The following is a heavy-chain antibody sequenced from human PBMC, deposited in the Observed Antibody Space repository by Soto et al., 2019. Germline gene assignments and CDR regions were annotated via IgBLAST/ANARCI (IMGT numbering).Heavy chain of an antibody. D-gene: IGHD2-8*01. V-gene: IGHV3-21*01. Sequence: PGGSLRLSCAASGFTFSSYSMNWVRQAPGKGLEWVSSISSSSSYIYYADSVKGRFTISRDNAKNSLYLQMNSLRAEDTVVYYCARVRYCTDGVCFILGPGMDVWGQGTTVTVS. CDR1: GFTFSSYS. CDR2: ISSSSSYI. J-gene: IGHJ6*02. CDR3: ARVRYCTDGVCFILGPGMDV.